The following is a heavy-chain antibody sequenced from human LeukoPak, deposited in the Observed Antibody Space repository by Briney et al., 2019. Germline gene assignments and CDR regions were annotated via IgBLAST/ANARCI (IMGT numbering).Heavy chain of an antibody. CDR3: ARDGDYGDWYFDL. CDR1: GGTFSSYA. J-gene: IGHJ2*01. V-gene: IGHV1-69*01. D-gene: IGHD4-17*01. CDR2: IIPIFGTA. Sequence: SVKVSCKASGGTFSSYAISWVRQAPGRGLEWMGGIIPIFGTANYAQKFQGRVTITADESTSTAYMELSSLRSEDTAVYYCARDGDYGDWYFDLWGRGTLVTVSS.